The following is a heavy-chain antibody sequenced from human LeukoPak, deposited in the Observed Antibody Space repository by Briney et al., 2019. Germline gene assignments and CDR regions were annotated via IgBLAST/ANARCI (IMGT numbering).Heavy chain of an antibody. V-gene: IGHV3-7*01. CDR3: ARDWGAYYHFFDY. D-gene: IGHD3-22*01. Sequence: GGSLRLSCEASGFSMSVYWMSWVRQAPGKGLEGVENIKQDGSERNYVDSVKGRFTISRDNAKKSLYLQINSLRAEDTAVYYCARDWGAYYHFFDYRGQGTLVTVSS. CDR2: IKQDGSER. J-gene: IGHJ4*02. CDR1: GFSMSVYW.